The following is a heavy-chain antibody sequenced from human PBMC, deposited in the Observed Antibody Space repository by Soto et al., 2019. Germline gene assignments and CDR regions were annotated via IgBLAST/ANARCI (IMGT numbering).Heavy chain of an antibody. Sequence: GESLTISCKGSGYSFTSYWIGWVRQMPGKGLEWMGIIYPGDSDTRYSPSFQGQVTISADKSISTAYLQWSSLKASDTAMYYCARSSIAARPWYYYYGMDVWGQGTTVTVSS. CDR3: ARSSIAARPWYYYYGMDV. D-gene: IGHD6-6*01. CDR2: IYPGDSDT. V-gene: IGHV5-51*01. J-gene: IGHJ6*02. CDR1: GYSFTSYW.